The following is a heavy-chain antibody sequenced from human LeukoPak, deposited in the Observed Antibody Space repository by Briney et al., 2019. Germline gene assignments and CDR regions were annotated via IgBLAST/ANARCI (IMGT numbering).Heavy chain of an antibody. D-gene: IGHD6-19*01. J-gene: IGHJ4*02. V-gene: IGHV4-59*01. CDR1: GGSISSYY. CDR3: ARDYGSSGWY. Sequence: SETLSLTCTVSGGSISSYYWSWIRQPPGKGLEWIGYIYYSGSTNYNPSLKSRVTISVDTSKNQFSLKLSSVTAADTAVYYCARDYGSSGWYWGQGTLVTVSS. CDR2: IYYSGST.